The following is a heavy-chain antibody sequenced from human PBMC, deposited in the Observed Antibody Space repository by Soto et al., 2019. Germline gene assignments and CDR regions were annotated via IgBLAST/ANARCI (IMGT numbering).Heavy chain of an antibody. CDR3: ARAKVEIFGVVFDV. CDR1: GYTFTSYG. Sequence: ASVKVSCKASGYTFTSYGISWVRQAPGQGLEWMGWISAYNGNTNYAQKLQGRVTISVDTSKNQFSLKLSSVTAADTAVYYCARAKVEIFGVVFDVWGKGTTVTV. V-gene: IGHV1-18*01. CDR2: ISAYNGNT. J-gene: IGHJ6*03. D-gene: IGHD3-3*01.